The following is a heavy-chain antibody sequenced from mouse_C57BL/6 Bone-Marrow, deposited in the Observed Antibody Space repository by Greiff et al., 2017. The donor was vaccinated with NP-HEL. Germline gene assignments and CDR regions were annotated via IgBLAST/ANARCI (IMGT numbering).Heavy chain of an antibody. D-gene: IGHD2-3*01. CDR1: GFTFSDFY. J-gene: IGHJ2*01. CDR2: SRNKANDYTT. CDR3: ARDAWLLRNYFDY. Sequence: EVKLVESGGGLVQSGRSLRLSCATSGFTFSDFYMEWVRQAPGKGLEWIAASRNKANDYTTEYSASVKGRFIVSRDTSQSILYLQMNALRAEDTAIYYCARDAWLLRNYFDYWGQGTTLTVSS. V-gene: IGHV7-1*01.